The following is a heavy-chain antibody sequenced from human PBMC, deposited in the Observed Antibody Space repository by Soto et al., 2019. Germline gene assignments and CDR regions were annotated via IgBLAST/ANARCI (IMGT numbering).Heavy chain of an antibody. CDR1: GDSVSSTSTA. Sequence: SETLSLPCAISGDSVSSTSTAWSWIRQSPSRGLEWLGRTYYRSEWYSDYAVSVKSRITINPDTSKNQFSLQLNSVTPEDTAVYYCARGSYYSGWVWGQGTLVTVSS. CDR3: ARGSYYSGWV. CDR2: TYYRSEWYS. J-gene: IGHJ4*02. D-gene: IGHD6-19*01. V-gene: IGHV6-1*01.